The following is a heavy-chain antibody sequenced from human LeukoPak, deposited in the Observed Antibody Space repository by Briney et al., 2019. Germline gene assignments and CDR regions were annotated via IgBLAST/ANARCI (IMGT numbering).Heavy chain of an antibody. J-gene: IGHJ4*02. D-gene: IGHD1-14*01. Sequence: GGSLRLSCAASGFTFDSYWMSWVRQAPGKGLEWVANIKQDGNEKYYVDSVKGRFSIYRDNAENSLYLQMNSLRAEDTAVYYCTRDPLTQNDYWGQGTLVTVSS. V-gene: IGHV3-7*01. CDR1: GFTFDSYW. CDR2: IKQDGNEK. CDR3: TRDPLTQNDY.